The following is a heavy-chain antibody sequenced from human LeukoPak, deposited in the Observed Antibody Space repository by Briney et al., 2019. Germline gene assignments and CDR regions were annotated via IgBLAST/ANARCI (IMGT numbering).Heavy chain of an antibody. CDR1: GYTFTSYY. CDR2: INPSGGST. Sequence: ASVKVSCKASGYTFTSYYMHWVRQAPGQGLEWMGIINPSGGSTSYAQKLQGRVTMTRDMSTSTVYMELSSLRSEDTAVYYCARDPGEDAFDIWGQGTMVTVSS. V-gene: IGHV1-46*01. J-gene: IGHJ3*02. CDR3: ARDPGEDAFDI. D-gene: IGHD1-14*01.